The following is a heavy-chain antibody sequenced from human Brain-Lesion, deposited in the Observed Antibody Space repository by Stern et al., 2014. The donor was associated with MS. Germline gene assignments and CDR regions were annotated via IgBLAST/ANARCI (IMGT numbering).Heavy chain of an antibody. V-gene: IGHV4-61*02. Sequence: VQLVESGPGLVKPSQTLSLSCTGSGGSISSGGYYWSWIRQPAGQGLEWIGRIFNSGSTSYNPPLKSRVTISIATSKTQFSLRLNSMTAADTAVYYCARGRVVPGFQYYATDVWGQGTTVIVSS. CDR3: ARGRVVPGFQYYATDV. CDR1: GGSISSGGYY. CDR2: IFNSGST. D-gene: IGHD2-2*01. J-gene: IGHJ6*02.